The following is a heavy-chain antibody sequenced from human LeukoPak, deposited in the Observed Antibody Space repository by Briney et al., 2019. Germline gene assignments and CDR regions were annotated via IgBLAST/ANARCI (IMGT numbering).Heavy chain of an antibody. D-gene: IGHD3-9*01. V-gene: IGHV3-21*01. CDR3: ARGVVRYFDY. Sequence: GGSLRLSCAASGFTFSGCSMNWVRQAPGKGLEWVSSISSSSSYIYYADSVKGRFTISRDNAKNSLYLQMNSLRAEDTAVYYCARGVVRYFDYWGQGALVTVSS. CDR2: ISSSSSYI. J-gene: IGHJ4*02. CDR1: GFTFSGCS.